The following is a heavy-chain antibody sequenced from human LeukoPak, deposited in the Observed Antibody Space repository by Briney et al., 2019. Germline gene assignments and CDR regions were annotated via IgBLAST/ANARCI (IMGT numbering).Heavy chain of an antibody. CDR1: GYTFTSYG. J-gene: IGHJ4*02. CDR3: ARISNYYDSTGYEY. D-gene: IGHD3-22*01. CDR2: ISTYNGNT. Sequence: ASVKVSCKASGYTFTSYGISWVRQSPGQGLEWMGWISTYNGNTNYAQKVQGRVTMTTDTSTSTAYMERRSLRSDDTAVYYCARISNYYDSTGYEYWGQGTLVTVSS. V-gene: IGHV1-18*04.